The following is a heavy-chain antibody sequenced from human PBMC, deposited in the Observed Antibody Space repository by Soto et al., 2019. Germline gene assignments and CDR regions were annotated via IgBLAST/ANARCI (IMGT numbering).Heavy chain of an antibody. Sequence: EVQLVESGGGLVRPGGSLRLSCAASGFTFTTHWMHWVRQVPEKGLAWVARINGDGSETTYADSLRGRLTISRDNAKNTLYLQLNNLRVEDTAVYYCAADSPHYGTVGGDYWGQGTLVTVSS. CDR2: INGDGSET. V-gene: IGHV3-74*01. J-gene: IGHJ4*02. CDR1: GFTFTTHW. D-gene: IGHD2-8*02. CDR3: AADSPHYGTVGGDY.